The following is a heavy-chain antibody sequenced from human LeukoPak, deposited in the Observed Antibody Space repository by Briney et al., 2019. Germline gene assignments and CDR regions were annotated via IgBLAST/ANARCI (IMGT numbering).Heavy chain of an antibody. CDR3: ARAAHDSGGHYLVDY. CDR2: VSTYGNP. CDR1: GGSISGHY. D-gene: IGHD3-22*01. V-gene: IGHV4-4*07. J-gene: IGHJ4*02. Sequence: SETLSLTCTVSGGSISGHYWTWIRQPAGKGLEWIGRVSTYGNPEYNPSLNGRVTMSIDTSKNEFSLELTSVTAADTAVYFCARAAHDSGGHYLVDYWGQGALVTVSS.